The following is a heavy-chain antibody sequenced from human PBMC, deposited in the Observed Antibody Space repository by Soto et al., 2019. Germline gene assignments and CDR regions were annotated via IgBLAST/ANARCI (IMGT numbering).Heavy chain of an antibody. D-gene: IGHD3-16*01. CDR2: IYHDGSNK. J-gene: IGHJ4*02. Sequence: QVQLVESGGGGVQPGRSLRLSCATSGFTFSSFVMHWVRQAPGKGLEWVAVIYHDGSNKYYADSVKGRFTSSRDNPMSTLYLQMNSMRAEDTAVYYCASRVGAVDYWGQGTLVTVSS. CDR3: ASRVGAVDY. CDR1: GFTFSSFV. V-gene: IGHV3-33*01.